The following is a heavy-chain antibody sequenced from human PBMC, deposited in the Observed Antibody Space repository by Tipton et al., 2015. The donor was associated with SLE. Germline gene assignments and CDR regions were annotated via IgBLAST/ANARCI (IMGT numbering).Heavy chain of an antibody. D-gene: IGHD6-19*01. J-gene: IGHJ4*02. CDR1: GYTFTSYA. CDR2: ISAYNGDT. Sequence: QSGTEVKKPGASVKVSCKASGYTFTSYAITWVRQAPGQGLEWMGWISAYNGDTDSAQKLQGRVTMTTNTSTRTAYMELRGLRSDDTAVYYCARGSGWYGYWGQGTLVTVSS. V-gene: IGHV1-18*01. CDR3: ARGSGWYGY.